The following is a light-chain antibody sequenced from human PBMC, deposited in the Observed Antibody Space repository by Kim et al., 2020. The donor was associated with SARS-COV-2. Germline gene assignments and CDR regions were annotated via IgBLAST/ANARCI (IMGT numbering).Light chain of an antibody. CDR2: GRN. J-gene: IGLJ3*02. CDR1: YY. CDR3: NSRDSSGNHLV. V-gene: IGLV3-19*01. Sequence: YYASWYQQKPRQAPVVVIYGRNDRPSGIPDRFSGPNSGNTASLTITGAQAEDEANYYCNSRDSSGNHLVFGGGTQLTVL.